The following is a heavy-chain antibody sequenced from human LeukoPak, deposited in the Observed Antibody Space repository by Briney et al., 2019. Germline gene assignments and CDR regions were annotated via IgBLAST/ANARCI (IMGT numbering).Heavy chain of an antibody. J-gene: IGHJ3*02. CDR3: ARTLASSGGSCYSCAFDI. V-gene: IGHV1-2*02. D-gene: IGHD2-15*01. CDR2: INPNSGGT. CDR1: GYTFTGYY. Sequence: GASVRVSCKASGYTFTGYYMHWVRQAPRQGLEWMGWINPNSGGTNFAQKFQGRVTMTRDTSISTAYMELSRLRSDDTAVYYCARTLASSGGSCYSCAFDIWGQGTTVTVSS.